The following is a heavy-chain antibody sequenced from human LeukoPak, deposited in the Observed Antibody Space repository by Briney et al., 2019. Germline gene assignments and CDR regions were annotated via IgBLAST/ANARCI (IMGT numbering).Heavy chain of an antibody. V-gene: IGHV3-30*18. J-gene: IGHJ6*01. D-gene: IGHD1-26*01. Sequence: SLRLSCAASGFTFSSYGMHWVRQAPGKGLEWVAVISYDGSNKYYADSVKGRFTISRDNSKNTLYLQMNSLRAEDTAVYYCAKDRAYGGAGNYHNYYYYGMDVWGQRTTVTVSS. CDR3: AKDRAYGGAGNYHNYYYYGMDV. CDR2: ISYDGSNK. CDR1: GFTFSSYG.